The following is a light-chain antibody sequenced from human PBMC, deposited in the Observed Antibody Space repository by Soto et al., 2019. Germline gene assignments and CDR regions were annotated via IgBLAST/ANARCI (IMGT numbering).Light chain of an antibody. V-gene: IGKV2-28*01. CDR3: LQALHLPRT. CDR1: QSLLHSDGHNF. CDR2: LGS. J-gene: IGKJ4*01. Sequence: DIVVTQSPLSLPVTPGESASISCRSSQSLLHSDGHNFLDLFLQKPGQSPQLLIYLGSNRASGVPDRFSGSRSGTVFTLKISRVEVEDVGVYYCLQALHLPRTFGGGTKVDSK.